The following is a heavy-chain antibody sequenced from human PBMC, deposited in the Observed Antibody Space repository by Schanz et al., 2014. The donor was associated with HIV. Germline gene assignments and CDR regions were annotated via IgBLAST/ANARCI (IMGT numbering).Heavy chain of an antibody. CDR2: VNPDSGNT. V-gene: IGHV1-8*01. CDR1: GYTFVSYD. CDR3: ARGPDYSSASYKFDY. D-gene: IGHD4-4*01. J-gene: IGHJ4*02. Sequence: QVQLVQSGTEVKKPGASVKVSCKASGYTFVSYDINWIRQAPGQGPEWMGWVNPDSGNTGYAQKFQGRVTMSRNVPKNTAYMELRGLTSEDTAVYFCARGPDYSSASYKFDYWGQGTPVSVYS.